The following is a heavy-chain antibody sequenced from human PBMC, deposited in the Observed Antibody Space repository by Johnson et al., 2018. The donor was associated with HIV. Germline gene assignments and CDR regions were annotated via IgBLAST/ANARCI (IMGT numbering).Heavy chain of an antibody. CDR1: GFTFSSYA. J-gene: IGHJ3*02. CDR2: ISYDGSNK. V-gene: IGHV3-30*14. D-gene: IGHD5-18*01. CDR3: ARAYTYGAFDI. Sequence: VQLVQSGGGLVQPGGSLRLSCAASGFTFSSYAMHWVRQAPGKGLEWVAVISYDGSNKYCADSVKGRFTISRDNSKNTLYLQMNSLRAEDTAVYYCARAYTYGAFDIWGQGTTVTISS.